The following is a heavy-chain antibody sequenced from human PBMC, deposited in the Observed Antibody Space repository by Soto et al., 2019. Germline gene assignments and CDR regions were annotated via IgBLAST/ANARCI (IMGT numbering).Heavy chain of an antibody. CDR2: INHSGST. V-gene: IGHV4-34*01. J-gene: IGHJ6*02. CDR1: GGSFSGYY. CDR3: ARGRGVLRFLEWSTYGMDV. Sequence: PSETLSLTCAVYGGSFSGYYWSWIRQPPGKGLEWIGEINHSGSTNCNPSLKSRVTISVDTSKNQFSLKLSSVTAADTAVYYCARGRGVLRFLEWSTYGMDVWGQGTTVTVSS. D-gene: IGHD3-3*01.